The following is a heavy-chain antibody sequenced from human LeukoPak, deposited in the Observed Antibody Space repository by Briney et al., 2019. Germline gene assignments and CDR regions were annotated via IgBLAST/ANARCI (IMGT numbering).Heavy chain of an antibody. V-gene: IGHV4-39*07. J-gene: IGHJ5*02. CDR1: GGSISISNYY. Sequence: SETLSLTCTVSGGSISISNYYWGWIRQPPGKGLEWIGSMSYSGRTYYNPSLKTRVTVSLDTSKNQFSLNLISVTAADTAVYYCARSPQGTATTANRLDPWGQGTLVTVSS. D-gene: IGHD4-17*01. CDR3: ARSPQGTATTANRLDP. CDR2: MSYSGRT.